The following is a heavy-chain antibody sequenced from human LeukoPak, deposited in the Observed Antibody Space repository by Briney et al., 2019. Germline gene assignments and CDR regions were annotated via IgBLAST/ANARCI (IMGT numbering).Heavy chain of an antibody. CDR2: IKQDGSEK. V-gene: IGHV3-7*01. J-gene: IGHJ6*03. Sequence: AGGSLRLSCAASGFTFSSYWMSWVRQAPGKGLEWVANIKQDGSEKYYVDSVKGRFTISRDNAKNSLYLQINSLRAEDTAVYYCARVPTGILTGYNYYYMDVWGKGTTVTISS. D-gene: IGHD3-9*01. CDR1: GFTFSSYW. CDR3: ARVPTGILTGYNYYYMDV.